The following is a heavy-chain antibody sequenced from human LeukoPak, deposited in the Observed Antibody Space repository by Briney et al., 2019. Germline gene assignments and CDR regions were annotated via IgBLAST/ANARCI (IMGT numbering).Heavy chain of an antibody. Sequence: GGSLRLSCAASGFTFSSYEMNWVRQAPGKGLEWVSYISSGGNTIYYADSVKGRFTISRDNAKNTLYLQMNSLRAEDTAAFYCGRGRPRGYSGYVIDYWGQGTPITVSS. J-gene: IGHJ4*02. D-gene: IGHD5-12*01. CDR1: GFTFSSYE. CDR2: ISSGGNTI. CDR3: GRGRPRGYSGYVIDY. V-gene: IGHV3-48*03.